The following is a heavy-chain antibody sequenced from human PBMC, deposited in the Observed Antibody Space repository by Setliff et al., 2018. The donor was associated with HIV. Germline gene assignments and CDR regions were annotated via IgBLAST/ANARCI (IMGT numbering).Heavy chain of an antibody. CDR2: IKTKTQRGTT. V-gene: IGHV3-15*01. J-gene: IGHJ5*02. CDR3: TSRPPNSSSRRFDP. Sequence: GGSLRLSCAASGFTFSNSWMTWVRQAPGKGLEWVGRIKTKTQRGTTDYAAPAKGRFIISRDDSKNTLYLQMNSLKIEDTAMYYCTSRPPNSSSRRFDPWGQGTLVTVSS. CDR1: GFTFSNSW. D-gene: IGHD6-13*01.